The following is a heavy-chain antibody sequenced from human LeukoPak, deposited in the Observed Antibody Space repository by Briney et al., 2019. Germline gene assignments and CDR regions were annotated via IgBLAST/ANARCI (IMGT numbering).Heavy chain of an antibody. CDR3: ATFQAYANSGHLRPYFDY. V-gene: IGHV1-24*01. CDR2: SDPEDVKT. D-gene: IGHD3-22*01. CDR1: GYSLTELA. J-gene: IGHJ4*02. Sequence: GASVKVSCKISGYSLTELAIHWVRQAPGKGLEWMGGSDPEDVKTSFAEKFQGRVTFTEDTSTDTAFMELSRLRSDDTAVYYCATFQAYANSGHLRPYFDYWGQGTPVTVSS.